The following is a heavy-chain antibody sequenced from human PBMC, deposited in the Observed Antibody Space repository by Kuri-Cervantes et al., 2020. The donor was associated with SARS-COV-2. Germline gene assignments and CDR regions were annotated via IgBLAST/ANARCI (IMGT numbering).Heavy chain of an antibody. J-gene: IGHJ4*02. V-gene: IGHV4-59*01. CDR2: IYYSGST. CDR1: GGSISSYY. Sequence: GSLRLSCTVSGGSISSYYWSWIRQPPGKGLEWIGYIYYSGSTNYNPSLKSRVTISVDTSKNQFSLKLSSVTAADTAVYYCARVNDYYFDYWGQGTLVTVSS. D-gene: IGHD1-1*01. CDR3: ARVNDYYFDY.